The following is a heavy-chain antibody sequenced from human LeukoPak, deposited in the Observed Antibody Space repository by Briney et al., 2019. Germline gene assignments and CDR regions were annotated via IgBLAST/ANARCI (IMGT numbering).Heavy chain of an antibody. CDR2: VYSSGSV. CDR1: GFTFSSYS. Sequence: PGGSLRLSCAASGFTFSSYSMNWVRQAPGKGLEWVSVVYSSGSVFYADSVKGRFTISRDNSKNTLNLQMTNLRPEDTAVYYCAGGATVVTLDYWGQGTLVTVSS. J-gene: IGHJ4*02. D-gene: IGHD4-23*01. CDR3: AGGATVVTLDY. V-gene: IGHV3-66*02.